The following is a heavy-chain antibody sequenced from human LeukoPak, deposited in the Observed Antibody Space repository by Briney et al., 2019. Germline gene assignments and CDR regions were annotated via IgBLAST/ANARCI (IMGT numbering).Heavy chain of an antibody. J-gene: IGHJ5*02. CDR3: ARIDILTTTYGFDP. D-gene: IGHD3-9*01. V-gene: IGHV1-8*01. Sequence: ASVKVSCKASGYTFTSYDINWVRQATGQGLEWMGWMNPNSGNTGYAQKFQGRVTMTRNTSISTAYMELSSLRSEDTAVYYCARIDILTTTYGFDPWGQGTLVTVSS. CDR2: MNPNSGNT. CDR1: GYTFTSYD.